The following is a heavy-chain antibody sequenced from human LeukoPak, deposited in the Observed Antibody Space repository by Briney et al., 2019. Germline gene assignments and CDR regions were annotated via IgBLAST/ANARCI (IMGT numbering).Heavy chain of an antibody. CDR2: ISLTGLT. D-gene: IGHD2-8*01. J-gene: IGHJ4*02. V-gene: IGHV4-4*02. CDR3: SRENGAFSPFGY. Sequence: SETLSLTCGVSGGSVSNTNWWSWVRQPPGQGLEWIGEISLTGLTHYNPSLESRVTVSLDKSKNQLPLNLTSVTAADTAVYYCSRENGAFSPFGYWGQGTLVTVLS. CDR1: GGSVSNTNW.